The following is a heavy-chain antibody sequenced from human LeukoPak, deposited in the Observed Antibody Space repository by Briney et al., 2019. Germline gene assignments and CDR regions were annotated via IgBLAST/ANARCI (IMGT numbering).Heavy chain of an antibody. J-gene: IGHJ6*03. D-gene: IGHD6-6*01. CDR3: ARRVSIAARDYYYYYYMDV. CDR2: IYPGDSDT. CDR1: GYRFTSYW. Sequence: GESLKISCKGSGYRFTSYWIGWVRPMPGKGLEWMGIIYPGDSDTRYSPSFQGQVTISADKSISTAYLQWSSLKASDTAMYYCARRVSIAARDYYYYYYMDVWGKGTTVTVSS. V-gene: IGHV5-51*01.